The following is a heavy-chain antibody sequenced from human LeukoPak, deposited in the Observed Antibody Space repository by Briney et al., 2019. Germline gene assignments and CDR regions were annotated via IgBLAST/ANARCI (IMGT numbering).Heavy chain of an antibody. J-gene: IGHJ4*02. V-gene: IGHV3-33*01. D-gene: IGHD3-10*01. CDR1: GFTFSSYG. CDR3: ARETGSYYNVGSYFDS. Sequence: PGGSLRLSCAASGFTFSSYGMHWVRQAPGKGLEWVAVIWYDGSNKYYADSVKGRFTISRDNSKNTLYLQMNSLRAEDTAVYYCARETGSYYNVGSYFDSWGQGTLVTVSS. CDR2: IWYDGSNK.